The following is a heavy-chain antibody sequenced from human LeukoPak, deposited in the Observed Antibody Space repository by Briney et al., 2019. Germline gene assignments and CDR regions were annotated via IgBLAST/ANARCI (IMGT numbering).Heavy chain of an antibody. J-gene: IGHJ3*02. D-gene: IGHD3-3*01. CDR2: ISGSGGST. CDR3: ARVFRPSLTVFIIRGAFDI. CDR1: GFTFSSYA. Sequence: GGSLRLSCAASGFTFSSYAMSWVRQAPGKGLEWVSAISGSGGSTYYADSVKGRFTISRDNSKNSLYLQMNSLRVEDTAVYYCARVFRPSLTVFIIRGAFDIWGQGTMVTVSS. V-gene: IGHV3-23*01.